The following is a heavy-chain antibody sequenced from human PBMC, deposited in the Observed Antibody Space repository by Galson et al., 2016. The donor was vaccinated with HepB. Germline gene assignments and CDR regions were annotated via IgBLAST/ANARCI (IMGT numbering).Heavy chain of an antibody. CDR1: GFTFSSYA. CDR2: IRGSGGST. J-gene: IGHJ4*02. V-gene: IGHV3-23*01. Sequence: SLRLSCAASGFTFSSYAMRWVRQAPGEGLEWVSGIRGSGGSTFYADSVKGRFTISRDKSKNTLYLQMNSLRAEDTAVYHCAKSPWYDSSGYYYFDYWGQGTLVTVSS. CDR3: AKSPWYDSSGYYYFDY. D-gene: IGHD3-22*01.